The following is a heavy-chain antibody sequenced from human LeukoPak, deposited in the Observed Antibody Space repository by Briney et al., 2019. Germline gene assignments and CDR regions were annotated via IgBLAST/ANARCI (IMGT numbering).Heavy chain of an antibody. CDR3: ARGGTVTTVGGSGSFVYYYYGMDV. CDR2: INHSGST. Sequence: SETLSLTCAVYGGAFSGYYWSWIRQPPGKGLEWIGEINHSGSTNYNPSLKSRVTISVDTSKNQFSLKLSSVTAADTAVYYCARGGTVTTVGGSGSFVYYYYGMDVWGQGTTVTVSS. CDR1: GGAFSGYY. D-gene: IGHD4-11*01. V-gene: IGHV4-34*01. J-gene: IGHJ6*02.